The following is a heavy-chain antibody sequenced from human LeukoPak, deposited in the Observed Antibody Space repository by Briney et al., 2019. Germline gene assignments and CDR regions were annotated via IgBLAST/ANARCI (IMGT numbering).Heavy chain of an antibody. Sequence: PSETLSLTCTVSGGSISRYYWSWIRQPPGKGLVWIGYIHYSGNTNYNPSLKSRVTISVDTSKNQFSLKLSSVTAADTAVYYCARVSWFPGTSYYYMDVWGKGTTVTVSS. CDR2: IHYSGNT. D-gene: IGHD1-1*01. CDR1: GGSISRYY. V-gene: IGHV4-59*01. J-gene: IGHJ6*03. CDR3: ARVSWFPGTSYYYMDV.